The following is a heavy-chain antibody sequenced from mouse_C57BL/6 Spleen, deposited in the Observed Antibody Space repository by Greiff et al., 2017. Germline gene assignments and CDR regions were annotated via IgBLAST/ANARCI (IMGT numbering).Heavy chain of an antibody. CDR3: TRDSDYYGSSYTFAY. V-gene: IGHV5-9-1*02. J-gene: IGHJ3*01. D-gene: IGHD1-1*01. CDR2: ISSGGDSI. Sequence: EVKLMESGEGLVKPGGSLKLSCAASGFTFSSYAMSWVRQTPEKRLEWVAYISSGGDSIYYADTVKGRFTISRDNARNTLYLQMSSLKSEDTAMYYCTRDSDYYGSSYTFAYWGQGTLVTVSA. CDR1: GFTFSSYA.